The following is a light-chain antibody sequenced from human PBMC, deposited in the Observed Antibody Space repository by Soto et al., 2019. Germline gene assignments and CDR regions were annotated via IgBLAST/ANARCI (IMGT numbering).Light chain of an antibody. CDR2: EVN. V-gene: IGLV2-14*01. CDR1: SSNIGNNY. Sequence: QSVLTQSPSVSAAPGQKVTISCSGSSSNIGNNYVSWYQHHPGKVPQLIIYEVNNRPSGVSNRFSGSKSGNTASLTISGLQAEDEAVYYCSSYSSGSTLGVFGGGTKLTVL. J-gene: IGLJ3*02. CDR3: SSYSSGSTLGV.